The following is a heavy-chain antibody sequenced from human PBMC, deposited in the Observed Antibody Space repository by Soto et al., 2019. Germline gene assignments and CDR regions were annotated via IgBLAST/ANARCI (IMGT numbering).Heavy chain of an antibody. D-gene: IGHD1-26*01. CDR3: ARAGGTLLFDY. J-gene: IGHJ4*02. CDR1: GYTFTSLG. V-gene: IGHV1-18*04. CDR2: VSAYNGNR. Sequence: HVQLVQSGGEVKKPGASVKVSCKASGYTFTSLGISWVRQSPGQGLEWMGWVSAYNGNRIYAPTVQGRVTMTTDRYTSTAYMELRSLRSDDTVVYCCARAGGTLLFDYWGQGTLVTVSS.